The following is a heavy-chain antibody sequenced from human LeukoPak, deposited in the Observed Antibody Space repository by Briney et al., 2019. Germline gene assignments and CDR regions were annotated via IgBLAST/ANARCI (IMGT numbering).Heavy chain of an antibody. V-gene: IGHV1-2*02. J-gene: IGHJ4*02. CDR3: ARVSTGGYSSSAY. CDR2: INPNSGGT. D-gene: IGHD6-6*01. CDR1: GYTFTGYY. Sequence: ASVKVSCKASGYTFTGYYMHWVRQAPGQGLEWMGWINPNSGGTNYAQKFQGRVTMTRDTSISTAYMELSRLRSDDTAVYYCARVSTGGYSSSAYWGQGTLVTVSS.